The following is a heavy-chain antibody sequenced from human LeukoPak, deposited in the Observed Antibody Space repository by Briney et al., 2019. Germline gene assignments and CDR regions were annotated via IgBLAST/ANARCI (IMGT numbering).Heavy chain of an antibody. CDR3: ATFSGNYVFDY. CDR2: VYYSGST. D-gene: IGHD1-26*01. Sequence: PSETLSLTCSVSGGSINRSSKYWGWIRQGAGKGLEWIGSVYYSGSTDYNSSLKSRVTISVDTSKNHFSLKLSSVTAADTAVYYCATFSGNYVFDYWGQGTRVTVSS. V-gene: IGHV4-39*02. CDR1: GGSINRSSKY. J-gene: IGHJ4*02.